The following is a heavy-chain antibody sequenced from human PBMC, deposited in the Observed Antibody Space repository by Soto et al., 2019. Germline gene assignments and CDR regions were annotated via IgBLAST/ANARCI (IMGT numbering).Heavy chain of an antibody. CDR3: ARDGSYRAEFDY. CDR1: GFTLSSYG. D-gene: IGHD1-26*01. Sequence: PGGSLRLSCAASGFTLSSYGMHWVRQSPGKGLEWVAVIWYDGSNKYYADSVKGRFTISRDNSKNTLYLQMNSLRAEDTAVYYCARDGSYRAEFDYWGQGTLVTVSS. V-gene: IGHV3-33*01. J-gene: IGHJ4*02. CDR2: IWYDGSNK.